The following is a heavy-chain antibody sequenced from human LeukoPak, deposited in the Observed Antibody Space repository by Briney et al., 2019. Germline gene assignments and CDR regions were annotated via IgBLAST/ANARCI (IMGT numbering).Heavy chain of an antibody. J-gene: IGHJ4*02. Sequence: SETLSLTCSVSDDSITMYYWTWLRQPPGKGLEWIGYIYYSGSTNYNPSLKSRVAISVDTSKNQFSLKLSSVTAADTAVYYCASWVVGATYFDYWGQGTLVTVSS. D-gene: IGHD1-26*01. CDR2: IYYSGST. CDR1: DDSITMYY. CDR3: ASWVVGATYFDY. V-gene: IGHV4-59*01.